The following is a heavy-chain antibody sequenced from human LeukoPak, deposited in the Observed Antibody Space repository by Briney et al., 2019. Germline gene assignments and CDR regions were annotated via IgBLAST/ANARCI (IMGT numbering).Heavy chain of an antibody. D-gene: IGHD3-16*02. CDR3: ASSPPYYDYVWGSYRYPFDY. J-gene: IGHJ4*02. V-gene: IGHV3-7*01. Sequence: SGGSLRLSCAASGFTFSSYWMSWVRQAPGKGLEWVANIKQDGSEKYYVDSVKGRFTISRDNAKTSLYLQMNSLRAEDTAVYHCASSPPYYDYVWGSYRYPFDYWGQGTLVTVSS. CDR1: GFTFSSYW. CDR2: IKQDGSEK.